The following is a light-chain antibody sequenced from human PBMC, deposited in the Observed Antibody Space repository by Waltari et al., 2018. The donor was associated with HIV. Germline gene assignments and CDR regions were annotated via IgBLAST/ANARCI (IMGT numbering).Light chain of an antibody. V-gene: IGLV1-44*01. Sequence: QPVLPLHPSVSATPGQRVPISCLWSSSNIGTNTVTWYQVLPGTAPQLLIYINNQRPSGVTDRCSGSKSGTSASLAISGLQSEDEADYYCASWDDSLDGFYVFGTGTKVTVL. J-gene: IGLJ1*01. CDR1: SSNIGTNT. CDR3: ASWDDSLDGFYV. CDR2: INN.